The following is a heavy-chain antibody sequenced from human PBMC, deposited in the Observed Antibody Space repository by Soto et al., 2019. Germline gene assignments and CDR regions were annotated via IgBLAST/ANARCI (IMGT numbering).Heavy chain of an antibody. CDR2: ITATGFTT. D-gene: IGHD2-8*01. CDR3: ARGGVY. V-gene: IGHV3-48*03. CDR1: GFNFSNYD. J-gene: IGHJ4*02. Sequence: VESGGALVHPGGSLRLSCVTSGFNFSNYDMNWVRQAPGRGTEWIAFITATGFTTFYADSVRPRFTISRDNAQESVFLQMDSLTVEDTGIYYCARGGVYWGRGTPVTVSS.